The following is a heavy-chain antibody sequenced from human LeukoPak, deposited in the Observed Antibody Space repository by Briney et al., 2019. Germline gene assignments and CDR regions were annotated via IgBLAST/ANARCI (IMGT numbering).Heavy chain of an antibody. CDR1: GFTFSSYA. J-gene: IGHJ4*02. CDR3: AKDRYYYDSSGYYPFFDY. V-gene: IGHV3-23*01. Sequence: GGSLRLPCAASGFTFSSYAMSWVRQAPGKGLEWVSAISGSGGRTYYADSVKGRFTISRDNSKNTLYLQMNSLRAEDTAVYYCAKDRYYYDSSGYYPFFDYWGQGTLVTVSS. D-gene: IGHD3-22*01. CDR2: ISGSGGRT.